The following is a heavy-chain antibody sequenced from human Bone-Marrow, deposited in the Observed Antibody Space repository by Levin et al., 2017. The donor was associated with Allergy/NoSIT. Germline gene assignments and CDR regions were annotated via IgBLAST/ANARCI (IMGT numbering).Heavy chain of an antibody. J-gene: IGHJ1*01. V-gene: IGHV3-23*01. Sequence: GESLKISCAASGFTFSTYDMDWVRQAPGKGLEWVSAITGSGGSTFYADSVKGRFTISRDNSKNMLYVQLNSLRSEDTAVYYCAKSGGGASRLEHWGQGTLVTVSS. CDR3: AKSGGGASRLEH. CDR2: ITGSGGST. D-gene: IGHD2-21*01. CDR1: GFTFSTYD.